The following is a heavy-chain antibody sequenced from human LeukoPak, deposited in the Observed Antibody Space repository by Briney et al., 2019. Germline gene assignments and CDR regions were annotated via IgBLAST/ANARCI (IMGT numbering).Heavy chain of an antibody. Sequence: PGGSLRLSCAASGFTFSDDYMSWIRQAPGKGLEWVSYISSSGSNIYYADSVKGRFTISRDNAKNSLYLQMNSLRAEDTAVYYCARVVGVWGQGTTVTVSS. CDR2: ISSSGSNI. CDR3: ARVVGV. CDR1: GFTFSDDY. J-gene: IGHJ6*02. V-gene: IGHV3-11*01.